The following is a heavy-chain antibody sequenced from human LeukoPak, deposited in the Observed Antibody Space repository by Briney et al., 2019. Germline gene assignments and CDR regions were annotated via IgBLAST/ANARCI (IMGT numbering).Heavy chain of an antibody. CDR1: GYTFTSYA. CDR3: ARAQAAAGPEEVYYYYYGMDV. Sequence: ASVKVSCKASGYTFTSYAVHWVRQAPGQRLEWMGWTNAGNGNTKYSQKFQGRVTITRDTSASTAYMELSSLRSEDTAVYYCARAQAAAGPEEVYYYYYGMDVWGQGTTVTVSS. D-gene: IGHD6-13*01. J-gene: IGHJ6*02. CDR2: TNAGNGNT. V-gene: IGHV1-3*01.